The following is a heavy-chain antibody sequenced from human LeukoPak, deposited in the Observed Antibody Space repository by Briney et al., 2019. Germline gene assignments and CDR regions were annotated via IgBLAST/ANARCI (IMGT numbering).Heavy chain of an antibody. Sequence: GGSLRLSCEASGFIFYDHGMHWVRQAPGKVLEWVALIWSGGSTGLYADSVKGRFTISRDTNTLYLQMNSLRAEDTAVYYCARDIWNDGNYYMDVWGKGTSVTVSS. J-gene: IGHJ6*03. V-gene: IGHV3-33*01. CDR2: IWSGGSTG. CDR1: GFIFYDHG. CDR3: ARDIWNDGNYYMDV. D-gene: IGHD1-1*01.